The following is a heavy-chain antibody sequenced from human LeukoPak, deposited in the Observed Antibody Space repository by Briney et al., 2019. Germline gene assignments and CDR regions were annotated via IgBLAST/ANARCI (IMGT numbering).Heavy chain of an antibody. CDR2: IYHRGTT. V-gene: IGHV4-38-2*02. D-gene: IGHD5-24*01. CDR1: GFFVSSGYY. J-gene: IGHJ4*02. Sequence: SETLSLTCTVSGFFVSSGYYWGWIRQPPGKGLEWIGSIYHRGTTYYNPSLKSRVSMSVDTSKNQFSLKLTSVTAADTAVYYCATRGRDGYNYNYWGQGTLVTVSS. CDR3: ATRGRDGYNYNY.